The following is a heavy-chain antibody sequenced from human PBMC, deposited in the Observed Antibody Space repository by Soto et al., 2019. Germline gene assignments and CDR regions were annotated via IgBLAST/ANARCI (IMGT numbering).Heavy chain of an antibody. CDR2: INPSGGST. Sequence: ASVKVSCKASGYTFTSYYMHWVRQAPGQGLEWMGIINPSGGSTSYAQKFQGRVTMTRDTSTSTVYMELSSLRSEDTAVYYCARGERVYCSGGSCYSLSWFDPWGQGSLVTVSS. CDR1: GYTFTSYY. J-gene: IGHJ5*02. D-gene: IGHD2-15*01. CDR3: ARGERVYCSGGSCYSLSWFDP. V-gene: IGHV1-46*01.